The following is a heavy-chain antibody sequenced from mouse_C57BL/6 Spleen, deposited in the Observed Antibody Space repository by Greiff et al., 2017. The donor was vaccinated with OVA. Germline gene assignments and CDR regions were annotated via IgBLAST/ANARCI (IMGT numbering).Heavy chain of an antibody. V-gene: IGHV2-5*01. Sequence: VMLVESGPGLVQPSQSLSITCTVSGFSLTSYGVHWVRQSPGKGLEWLGVIWRGGSTDYNAAFMSRLSITKDNSKSQVFFKMNSLQADDTAIYYCAKKEDGYYGMDYWGQGTSVTVSS. CDR2: IWRGGST. CDR1: GFSLTSYG. CDR3: AKKEDGYYGMDY. D-gene: IGHD2-3*01. J-gene: IGHJ4*01.